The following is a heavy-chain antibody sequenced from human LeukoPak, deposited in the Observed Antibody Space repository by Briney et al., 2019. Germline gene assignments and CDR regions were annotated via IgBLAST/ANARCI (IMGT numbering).Heavy chain of an antibody. D-gene: IGHD6-6*01. CDR2: ISSSGSSI. CDR3: ARGGREYSSSYDL. CDR1: GFTFSDYY. Sequence: GGSLRLSYAASGFTFSDYYMSWIRQAPGKGLEWVSYISSSGSSIYYADSVKGRFTISRDNAKNSLYLQMNSLRVEDTAVYYCARGGREYSSSYDLWGQGTLVTVSS. J-gene: IGHJ5*02. V-gene: IGHV3-11*01.